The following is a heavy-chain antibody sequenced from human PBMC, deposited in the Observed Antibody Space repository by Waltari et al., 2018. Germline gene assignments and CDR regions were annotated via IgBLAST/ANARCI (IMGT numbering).Heavy chain of an antibody. D-gene: IGHD2-8*02. CDR1: GYSISSGYF. Sequence: QVQLQESGPGLVKPSETLSLTCAVSGYSISSGYFLGWIRQPPGKGLEWFGNVYHSGGTYDTPSLKSRVTISVDTSNNQFSLKLSSVTAADTAVFYCARRTRVTADAFDIWGQGTMVTVSS. CDR3: ARRTRVTADAFDI. V-gene: IGHV4-38-2*01. J-gene: IGHJ3*02. CDR2: VYHSGGT.